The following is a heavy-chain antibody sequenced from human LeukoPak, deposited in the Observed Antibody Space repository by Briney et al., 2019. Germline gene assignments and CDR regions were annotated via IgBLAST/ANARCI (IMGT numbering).Heavy chain of an antibody. CDR3: ARGTVTAPDY. Sequence: GGSLRLSCAASGFSVSNTYMSWVRQAPGKGLEWVSIVYSGGNTYYADSVKGRFTISRDNSKNTLYLQMNRLRPEDTAVYYCARGTVTAPDYWGQGTLVTVSS. D-gene: IGHD2-21*02. V-gene: IGHV3-53*01. CDR2: VYSGGNT. J-gene: IGHJ4*02. CDR1: GFSVSNTY.